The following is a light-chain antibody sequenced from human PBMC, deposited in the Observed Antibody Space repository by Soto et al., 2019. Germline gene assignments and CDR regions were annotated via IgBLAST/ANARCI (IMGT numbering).Light chain of an antibody. CDR3: QQYGSSPPYT. CDR2: GAS. CDR1: QSVSSSY. V-gene: IGKV3-20*01. J-gene: IGKJ2*01. Sequence: EIVLTQSPGTLSLSPGERATLSCRASQSVSSSYLAWYQQKPGQAPRLLMYGASSRATSIPDRFSGSGSGTDFTLTISRLEPEDFAVYYCQQYGSSPPYTFGQGTKLEI.